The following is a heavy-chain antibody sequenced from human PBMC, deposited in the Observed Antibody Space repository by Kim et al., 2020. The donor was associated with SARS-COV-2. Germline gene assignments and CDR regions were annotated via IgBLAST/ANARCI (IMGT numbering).Heavy chain of an antibody. D-gene: IGHD1-26*01. CDR2: INPNSGGT. J-gene: IGHJ6*02. Sequence: ASGKVSCKASGYSCIGYYMHWVRQAPGQGLEWRGWINPNSGGTKYAQKFQGWVTMTRDTSISTAYMELSRLRSDDTAVYYCARERSEVSGSYSYGMDVWGQGTTVTVSS. CDR3: ARERSEVSGSYSYGMDV. V-gene: IGHV1-2*04. CDR1: GYSCIGYY.